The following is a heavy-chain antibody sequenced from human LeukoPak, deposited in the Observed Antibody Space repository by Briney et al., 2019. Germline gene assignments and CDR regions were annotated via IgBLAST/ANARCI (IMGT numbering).Heavy chain of an antibody. V-gene: IGHV4-34*01. CDR2: IKHDGDT. CDR1: GGSVSRYY. Sequence: SETLSLTCAVYGGSVSRYYWSWVRQRQGKGLEWIGEIKHDGDTNVNPSLKSRVTMSRDTSKNQFSLKLDSVTAADSAMYYCAIPSIAPYWGQGVLVTVSS. J-gene: IGHJ4*02. CDR3: AIPSIAPY. D-gene: IGHD6-6*01.